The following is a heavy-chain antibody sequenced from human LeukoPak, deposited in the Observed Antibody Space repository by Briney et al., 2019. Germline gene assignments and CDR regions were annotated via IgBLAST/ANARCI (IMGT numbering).Heavy chain of an antibody. D-gene: IGHD6-13*01. CDR2: MNPNSGNT. V-gene: IGHV1-8*02. CDR3: ARVGAAAGIHY. CDR1: GYTFTGYY. Sequence: ASVKVSCKASGYTFTGYYMHWVRQAPGQGVEWMGWMNPNSGNTGYAQKFQGRVTMTRNTSISAAYMELSSLRSEDTAVYYCARVGAAAGIHYWGQGTLVTVSS. J-gene: IGHJ4*02.